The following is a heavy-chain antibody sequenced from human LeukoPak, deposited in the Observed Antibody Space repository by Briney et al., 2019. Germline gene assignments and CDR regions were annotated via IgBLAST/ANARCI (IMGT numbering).Heavy chain of an antibody. CDR3: ARAPSEWLRVDNWFDP. CDR1: GGTFSSYA. D-gene: IGHD5-12*01. V-gene: IGHV1-69*13. CDR2: IIPIFGTA. J-gene: IGHJ5*02. Sequence: SVEVSCKASGGTFSSYAISWVRQAPGQGLEWMGGIIPIFGTANYAQKFQGRVTITADESTSTAYMELSSLRSEDTAVYYCARAPSEWLRVDNWFDPWGQGTLVTVSS.